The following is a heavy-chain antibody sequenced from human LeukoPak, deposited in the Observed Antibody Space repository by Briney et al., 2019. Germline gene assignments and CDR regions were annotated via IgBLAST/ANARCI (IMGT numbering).Heavy chain of an antibody. CDR2: ISAYNGNT. Sequence: GASVKVSCKASGYTFTSYGISWVRQAPGQGLEWMGWISAYNGNTNYAQKLQGRVTMTTDTSTSTAYVELRSLRSDDTAVYYCARDLGGNAFDIWGQGTMVTVSS. J-gene: IGHJ3*02. D-gene: IGHD3-10*01. CDR1: GYTFTSYG. CDR3: ARDLGGNAFDI. V-gene: IGHV1-18*01.